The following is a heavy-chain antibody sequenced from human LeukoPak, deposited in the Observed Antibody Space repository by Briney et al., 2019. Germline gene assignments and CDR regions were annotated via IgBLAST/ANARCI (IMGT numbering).Heavy chain of an antibody. CDR3: ARVRPAELAFDY. D-gene: IGHD6-13*01. V-gene: IGHV3-64*01. CDR2: ISSNGGST. J-gene: IGHJ4*02. Sequence: GGSLRLSCAASGFTFSSYAMHWVRQAPGKGLEYVSAISSNGGSTYYANSVKGRFTISRDNSKNTLYLQMGSLRAEDMAVYYCARVRPAELAFDYWGQGTLVTVSS. CDR1: GFTFSSYA.